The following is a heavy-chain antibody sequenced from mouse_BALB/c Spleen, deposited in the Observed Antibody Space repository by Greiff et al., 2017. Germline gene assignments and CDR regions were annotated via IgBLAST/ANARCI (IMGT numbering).Heavy chain of an antibody. V-gene: IGHV4-1*02. CDR3: AGRGYVRLAY. CDR1: GFAFSSYC. Sequence: EVKLQESGGGLVQPGGSLKLSCAASGFAFSSYCMCWVRQAPGKGLEWIGEINPDSSTINYTPSLKDQFTISRDNSNNTLYLQMSKVRSEDTALYDCAGRGYVRLAYWGQGTLVTVSA. J-gene: IGHJ3*01. CDR2: INPDSSTI.